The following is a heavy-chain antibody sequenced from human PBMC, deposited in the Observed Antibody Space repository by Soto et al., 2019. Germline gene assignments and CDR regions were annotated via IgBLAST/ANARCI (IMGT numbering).Heavy chain of an antibody. CDR2: VYNSGST. D-gene: IGHD2-2*01. Sequence: QVQLQESGPGLVKPSETLSLTCTVSGGSVSGGSYCWSWIRQPPGKGLECIGYVYNSGSTTYNPSLKGRVTRSVDTSKNQFSLGLSSVTAADTAVYYCASVPLTTYFDLWGRGTLVTVSS. V-gene: IGHV4-61*01. CDR1: GGSVSGGSYC. CDR3: ASVPLTTYFDL. J-gene: IGHJ2*01.